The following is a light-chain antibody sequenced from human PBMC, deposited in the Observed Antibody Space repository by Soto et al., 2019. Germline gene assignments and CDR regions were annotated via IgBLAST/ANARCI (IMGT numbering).Light chain of an antibody. CDR2: DTS. V-gene: IGKV3-11*01. CDR3: QQRFKWPLT. Sequence: EIVLTQSPGTLSLSPGGGATLSCRASKSVHTFLAWYKQRPGQSPTLLIYDTSNRATGIPVRFSGSGSGTDFTLSISSLEPEDFAVYYCQQRFKWPLTFGGGTRVEIK. CDR1: KSVHTF. J-gene: IGKJ4*01.